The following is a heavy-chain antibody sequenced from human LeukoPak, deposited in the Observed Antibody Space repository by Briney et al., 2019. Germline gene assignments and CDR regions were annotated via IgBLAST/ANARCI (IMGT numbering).Heavy chain of an antibody. Sequence: GGSLRLSCAASGFTFSSYGMSWVRQAPGKGLEWVSVISGSGGSTYYAASVKGRFTVSRDNSKNTLYLQMNSLRAEDTAVYYCAKDSRGYQDYFDYWGQGTLVTVSS. CDR1: GFTFSSYG. J-gene: IGHJ4*02. D-gene: IGHD3-22*01. CDR3: AKDSRGYQDYFDY. CDR2: ISGSGGST. V-gene: IGHV3-23*01.